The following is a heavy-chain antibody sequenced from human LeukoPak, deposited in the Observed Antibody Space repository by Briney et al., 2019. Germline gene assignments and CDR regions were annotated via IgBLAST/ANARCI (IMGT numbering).Heavy chain of an antibody. CDR3: ARGGDYGDLRYFDY. J-gene: IGHJ4*02. Sequence: SETLSLTCTVSAGSINNYYWSWIRQPPGKGLEWIGYIYYRGSTNYNPSLKSRVTFSVDTSKNQFSLKLNSVTAADTAVYYCARGGDYGDLRYFDYWGQGTLVTVSS. CDR2: IYYRGST. V-gene: IGHV4-59*01. CDR1: AGSINNYY. D-gene: IGHD4-17*01.